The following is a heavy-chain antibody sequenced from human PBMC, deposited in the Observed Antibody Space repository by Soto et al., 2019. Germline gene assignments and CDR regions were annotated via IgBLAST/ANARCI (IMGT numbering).Heavy chain of an antibody. Sequence: PGGSLRLSCAASGFTFSSYAMHWVRQAPGKGLEWVAVISYDGSNKYYADSVKGRFTISRDNSKNTLYLQMNSLRAEDTAVYYCARSTCSGGSCYPYYYYYGMDVWSQGTTVTVSS. CDR1: GFTFSSYA. V-gene: IGHV3-30-3*01. CDR3: ARSTCSGGSCYPYYYYYGMDV. D-gene: IGHD2-15*01. J-gene: IGHJ6*02. CDR2: ISYDGSNK.